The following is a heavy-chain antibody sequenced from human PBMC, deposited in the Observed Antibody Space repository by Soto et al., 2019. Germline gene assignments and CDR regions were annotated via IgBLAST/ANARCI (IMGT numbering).Heavy chain of an antibody. CDR1: GFTFSSYS. D-gene: IGHD3-22*01. Sequence: EVQLVESGGGLVKPGGSLRLSCAASGFTFSSYSMNWVRQAPGKGLEWVSSISSSSSYIYYADSVKGRFTISRDNAKNSLYLQMTSLRAEDTAVYYYARVGYYLTEYFQHWGQGTLVTVSS. CDR2: ISSSSSYI. V-gene: IGHV3-21*01. CDR3: ARVGYYLTEYFQH. J-gene: IGHJ1*01.